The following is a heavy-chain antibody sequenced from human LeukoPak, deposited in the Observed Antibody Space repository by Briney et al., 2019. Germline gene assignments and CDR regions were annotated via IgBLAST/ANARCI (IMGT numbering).Heavy chain of an antibody. Sequence: QPSETLSLTCAVYGGSFSGYYWSWIRQPAGKGLEWIGRIYSSGSTNYNPSLKSRVTMSVDTSKNQFSLKLSSVTAADTAVYYCARSGEVVPDHWFDPWGQGTLVTVSS. CDR2: IYSSGST. D-gene: IGHD2-21*01. V-gene: IGHV4-59*10. CDR1: GGSFSGYY. CDR3: ARSGEVVPDHWFDP. J-gene: IGHJ5*02.